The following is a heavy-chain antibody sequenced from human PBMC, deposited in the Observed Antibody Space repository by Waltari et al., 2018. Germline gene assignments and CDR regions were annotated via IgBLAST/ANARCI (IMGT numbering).Heavy chain of an antibody. D-gene: IGHD1-26*01. Sequence: EVQLVESGGGLVQPGGSLRLSCAASGFTFSSYWMHWVRQAPGKGLVWVSRINSDGSSTSYADSVKGRFTISRDNAKNTLYLQMNSLRAEDTAVYYCARDPRPIVGATPGDYWGQGTLVTVSS. CDR2: INSDGSST. V-gene: IGHV3-74*01. CDR3: ARDPRPIVGATPGDY. J-gene: IGHJ4*02. CDR1: GFTFSSYW.